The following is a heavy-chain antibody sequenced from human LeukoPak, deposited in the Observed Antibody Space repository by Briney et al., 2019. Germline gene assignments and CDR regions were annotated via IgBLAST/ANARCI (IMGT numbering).Heavy chain of an antibody. D-gene: IGHD2-21*02. CDR2: INPSGGST. CDR1: GYTFTSYY. J-gene: IGHJ4*02. V-gene: IGHV1-46*01. Sequence: ASVKVSCKASGYTFTSYYMHWVRQAPGQGLEWMGIINPSGGSTSYAQKLQGRVTMTTDTSTSTAYMELRSLRSDDTAVYYCARGYSIVVVTATPLEYWGQGTLVTVSS. CDR3: ARGYSIVVVTATPLEY.